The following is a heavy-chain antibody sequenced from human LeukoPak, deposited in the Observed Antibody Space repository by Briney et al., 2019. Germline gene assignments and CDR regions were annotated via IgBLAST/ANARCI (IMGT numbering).Heavy chain of an antibody. J-gene: IGHJ4*02. CDR3: ANLSSPWLGGFIPN. V-gene: IGHV3-23*01. D-gene: IGHD3-16*02. CDR1: GFTFSSYA. CDR2: ISGSGGST. Sequence: GALRLSCAASGFTFSSYAMSWVRQAPGKGLEWVSAISGSGGSTYYADSVKGRFTISRDNSKNTLYLQMNSLRAEDTAVYYCANLSSPWLGGFIPNGGKGTLVTVP.